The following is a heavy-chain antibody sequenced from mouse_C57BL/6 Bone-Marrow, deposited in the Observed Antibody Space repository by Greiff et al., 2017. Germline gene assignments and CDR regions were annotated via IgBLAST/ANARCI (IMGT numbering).Heavy chain of an antibody. J-gene: IGHJ4*01. CDR3: ARCLLLLRSFYSIDY. CDR2: IYPGDGDT. CDR1: GYAFSSSW. D-gene: IGHD1-1*01. Sequence: QVQLQQSGPELVKPGASVKISCKASGYAFSSSWMTWVKQRPGKGLEWIGRIYPGDGDTNYNGMFKGKATLTADKSSSTAYMQLSSLTSEDSAVYFCARCLLLLRSFYSIDYWGQGTSVTVSS. V-gene: IGHV1-82*01.